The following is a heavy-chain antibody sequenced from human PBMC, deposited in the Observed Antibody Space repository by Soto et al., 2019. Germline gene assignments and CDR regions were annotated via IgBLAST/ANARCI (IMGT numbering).Heavy chain of an antibody. CDR3: ARDIGAVAGTIGTFDI. D-gene: IGHD6-19*01. Sequence: GASVKVSCKASGYTFTSYDINWVRQATRQGFEYLGWMNPNSGNTNYAQKLQGRVTMTTDTSTSTAYMELRSLRSDDTAVYYCARDIGAVAGTIGTFDIWGQGTMVTVSS. V-gene: IGHV1-18*01. J-gene: IGHJ3*02. CDR2: MNPNSGNT. CDR1: GYTFTSYD.